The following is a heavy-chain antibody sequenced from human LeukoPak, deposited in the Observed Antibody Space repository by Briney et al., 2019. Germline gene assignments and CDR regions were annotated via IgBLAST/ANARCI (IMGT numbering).Heavy chain of an antibody. J-gene: IGHJ5*02. CDR2: ISYDGSNK. CDR3: AKDLGAINWFDP. Sequence: SCKASGYTFTSYYMHWVRQAPGKGLEWVAVISYDGSNKYYADSVKGRFTISRDNSKNTLYLQMNSLRAEDTAVYYCAKDLGAINWFDPWGQGTLVTVSS. CDR1: GYTFTSYY. D-gene: IGHD1-26*01. V-gene: IGHV3-30*18.